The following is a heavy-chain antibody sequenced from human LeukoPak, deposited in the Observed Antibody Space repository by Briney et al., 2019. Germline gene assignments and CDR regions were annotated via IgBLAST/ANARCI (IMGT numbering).Heavy chain of an antibody. J-gene: IGHJ3*02. V-gene: IGHV4-39*01. CDR2: IYYSGST. CDR1: GGSISTNKYY. Sequence: SETLSLTYTVSGGSISTNKYYWGWIRQPPGKGLEWIGSIYYSGSTYYNPTLKSRVTIFVDTSKNQFSLKLSSVTAADTAVYYCATPYSGGYQGLDIWGRGTMVTVS. D-gene: IGHD1-26*01. CDR3: ATPYSGGYQGLDI.